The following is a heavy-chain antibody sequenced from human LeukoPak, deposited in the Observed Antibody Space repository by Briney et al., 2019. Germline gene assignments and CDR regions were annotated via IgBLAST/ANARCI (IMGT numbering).Heavy chain of an antibody. J-gene: IGHJ4*02. Sequence: SETLSLTCTISGGSVSDYYWSWIRQSPGKGLEWIGYIYHTGSTSYSPSLKSRVTISADTSQNQFSLKLSSVTAADTAVYYCARNRYYYDSSGYYDYWGQGTLVTVSS. CDR3: ARNRYYYDSSGYYDY. CDR2: IYHTGST. D-gene: IGHD3-22*01. CDR1: GGSVSDYY. V-gene: IGHV4-59*02.